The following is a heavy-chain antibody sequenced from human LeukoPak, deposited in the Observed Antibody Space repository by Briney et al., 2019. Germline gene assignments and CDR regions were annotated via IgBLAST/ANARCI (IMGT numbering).Heavy chain of an antibody. CDR1: GFTFSSYG. CDR2: ISYDGSNK. J-gene: IGHJ4*02. Sequence: PGGSLRLSCAASGFTFSSYGMHWVRQAPGKGLEWVAVISYDGSNKYYADSVKGRFTISRDNSKNTLYLQMNSLRAEDTAVYYCAKLSDYDFWSGYYSETDYWGQGTLATVSS. CDR3: AKLSDYDFWSGYYSETDY. D-gene: IGHD3-3*01. V-gene: IGHV3-30*18.